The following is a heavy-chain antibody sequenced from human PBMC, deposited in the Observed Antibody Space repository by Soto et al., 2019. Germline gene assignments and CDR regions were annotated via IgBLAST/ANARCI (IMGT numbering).Heavy chain of an antibody. J-gene: IGHJ6*02. Sequence: PGGSLRLSCAASGFTFSSYAMSWVRQAPGKGLEWVSAISGSGGSTYYADSVKGRFTISRDNSKNTLYLQMNSLRAEDTAVYYCGKTISGGSDYYGMDVWGQGTTVTVSS. CDR1: GFTFSSYA. CDR3: GKTISGGSDYYGMDV. D-gene: IGHD1-26*01. CDR2: ISGSGGST. V-gene: IGHV3-23*01.